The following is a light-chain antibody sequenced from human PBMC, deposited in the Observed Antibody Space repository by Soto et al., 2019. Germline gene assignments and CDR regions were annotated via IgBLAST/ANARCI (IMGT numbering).Light chain of an antibody. CDR2: HAS. J-gene: IGKJ1*01. CDR1: NIDRW. CDR3: EHSQSYGT. Sequence: NIDRWLAWYQQKPGKAPKILIYHASSLETGVPSRFFCSGSRKEFTVCGLSIHPDQFARYISEHSQSYGTIGQGTKVDIK. V-gene: IGKV1-5*01.